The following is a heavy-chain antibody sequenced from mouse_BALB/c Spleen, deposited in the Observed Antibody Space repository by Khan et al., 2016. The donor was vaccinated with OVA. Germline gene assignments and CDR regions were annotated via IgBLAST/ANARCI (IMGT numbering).Heavy chain of an antibody. Sequence: QVQLKESGAELARPGASVKMSCKASGYTFTTYTIHWVKQRPGQGLEWIGYIIPSTDYPTYNQKFKDKATLTADKSSSTAYMQLSSLTSDDSAVYYCAKEGAYYRSDGWFAYWGQGTLVTVSA. J-gene: IGHJ3*01. D-gene: IGHD2-14*01. CDR3: AKEGAYYRSDGWFAY. V-gene: IGHV1-4*01. CDR1: GYTFTTYT. CDR2: IIPSTDYP.